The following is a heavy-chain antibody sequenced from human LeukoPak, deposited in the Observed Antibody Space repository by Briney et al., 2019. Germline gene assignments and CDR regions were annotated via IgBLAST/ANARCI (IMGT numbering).Heavy chain of an antibody. Sequence: KSSETLSLTCAVSGGSISSSNWWSWVRQPPGKGLEWIGEIYHSGSTNYNPSLKSRVTISVDKPKNQFSLKLSSVTAADTAVYYCARYRGYCSGGSCYLHAFDIWGQGTMVTVSS. CDR1: GGSISSSNW. V-gene: IGHV4-4*02. CDR3: ARYRGYCSGGSCYLHAFDI. J-gene: IGHJ3*02. CDR2: IYHSGST. D-gene: IGHD2-15*01.